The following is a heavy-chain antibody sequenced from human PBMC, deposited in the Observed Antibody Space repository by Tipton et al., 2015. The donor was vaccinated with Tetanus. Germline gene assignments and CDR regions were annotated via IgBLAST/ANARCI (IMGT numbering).Heavy chain of an antibody. D-gene: IGHD3-22*01. CDR1: GYTFTGYY. CDR3: ARDYYDSSGEDAFDI. CDR2: INPNSGGT. Sequence: QLVQSGAEVKKPGASVKVSCKASGYTFTGYYMHWVRQAPGQGLEWMGWINPNSGGTNYAQKFQGRVTMTRDTSISTAYMELSRLRSDDTAVYYCARDYYDSSGEDAFDIWGQGTMVTVSS. J-gene: IGHJ3*02. V-gene: IGHV1-2*02.